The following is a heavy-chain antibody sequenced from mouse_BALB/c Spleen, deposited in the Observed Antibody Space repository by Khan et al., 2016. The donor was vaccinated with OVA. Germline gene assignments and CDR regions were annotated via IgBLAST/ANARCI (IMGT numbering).Heavy chain of an antibody. J-gene: IGHJ1*01. Sequence: EVQRVESGGGLVQPGGSRKLSCAASGFTFSSFGMHWVRQVPKKGLEWVAYISSGSSTIYYVDTVKGRFTISRDNPKNTLVLQMNSLRSEDTAMYYCVRSGGNFHWYFDVWGAGTSVTVSS. D-gene: IGHD2-1*01. CDR3: VRSGGNFHWYFDV. CDR2: ISSGSSTI. V-gene: IGHV5-17*02. CDR1: GFTFSSFG.